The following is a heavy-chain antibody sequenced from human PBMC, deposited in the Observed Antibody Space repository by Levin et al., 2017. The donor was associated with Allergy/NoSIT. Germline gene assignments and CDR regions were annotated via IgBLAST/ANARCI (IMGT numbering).Heavy chain of an antibody. CDR3: ARDRRNSGWWSDY. CDR2: IYYSGST. Sequence: SQTLSLTCTVSGGSIGSITYRSYYWGWIRQPPGKGLEWIGTIYYSGSTYYNPSLKSRVTISVDTSKNQFSLKLSSVTAADTAVYYCARDRRNSGWWSDYWGQGTLVTVSS. D-gene: IGHD6-19*01. V-gene: IGHV4-39*07. J-gene: IGHJ4*02. CDR1: GGSIGSITYRSYY.